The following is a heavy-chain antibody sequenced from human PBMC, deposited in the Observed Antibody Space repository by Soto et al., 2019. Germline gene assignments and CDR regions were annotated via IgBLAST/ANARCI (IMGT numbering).Heavy chain of an antibody. Sequence: LRLSCAASGFTFSSYGMHWVRQAPGKGLEWVAVIWYDGSNKYYADSVKGRFTISRDNSKNTLYLQMNSLRAEDTAVYYCARPQPQYNWFDPWGQGTLVTVSS. CDR3: ARPQPQYNWFDP. J-gene: IGHJ5*02. CDR1: GFTFSSYG. CDR2: IWYDGSNK. V-gene: IGHV3-33*01.